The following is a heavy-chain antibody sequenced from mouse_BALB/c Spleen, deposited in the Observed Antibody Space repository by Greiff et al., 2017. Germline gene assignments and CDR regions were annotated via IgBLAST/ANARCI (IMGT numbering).Heavy chain of an antibody. Sequence: EVKVVESGGGLVQPGESLKLSCESNEYEFPSHDMSWVRKTPEKRLELVAAINSDGGSTYYPDTMERRFIISRDNTKKTLYLQMSSLRSEDTSLYYCARHGGYDAWFAYWGQGTLVTVSA. CDR1: EYEFPSHD. CDR2: INSDGGST. CDR3: ARHGGYDAWFAY. D-gene: IGHD2-2*01. V-gene: IGHV5-2*01. J-gene: IGHJ3*01.